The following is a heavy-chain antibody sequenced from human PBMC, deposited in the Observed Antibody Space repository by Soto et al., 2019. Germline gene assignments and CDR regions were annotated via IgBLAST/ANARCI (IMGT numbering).Heavy chain of an antibody. D-gene: IGHD6-6*01. Sequence: SVKVSCKASGGTFSSYAISWVRHAPGQGLEWMGGIIPIFGTANYAQKFQGRVTITADESTSTAYMELSSLRSEDTAVYYCARTARLGMWSYYYYGMDVWGQGTTVTVSS. CDR3: ARTARLGMWSYYYYGMDV. J-gene: IGHJ6*02. CDR1: GGTFSSYA. V-gene: IGHV1-69*13. CDR2: IIPIFGTA.